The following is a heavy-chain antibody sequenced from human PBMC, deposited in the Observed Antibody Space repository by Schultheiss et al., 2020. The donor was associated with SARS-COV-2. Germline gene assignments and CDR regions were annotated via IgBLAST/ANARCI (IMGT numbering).Heavy chain of an antibody. CDR2: INPNSGGT. V-gene: IGHV1-2*02. J-gene: IGHJ6*03. Sequence: ASVKVSCKASGYTFTGYYMHWVRQAPGQGLEWMGWINPNSGGTNYAQKFQGRVTMTRDTSISTAYMELSRLRSDDTAVYYCARDFTGYDFRSGYAILAIYYMDVWGKGTTVTVSS. CDR3: ARDFTGYDFRSGYAILAIYYMDV. CDR1: GYTFTGYY. D-gene: IGHD3-3*01.